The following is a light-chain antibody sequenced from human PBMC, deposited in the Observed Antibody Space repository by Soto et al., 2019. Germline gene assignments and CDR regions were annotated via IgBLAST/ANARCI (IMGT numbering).Light chain of an antibody. J-gene: IGKJ1*01. Sequence: EIVLTQSPATLSSSPGETATLSCRASQYVGTRLAWYQHKPGQAPRLLIYYMSKRATGIPAKFSGSGSGTDFTLTISNLAPEEFGVYYSQQRQSWHRSFGQGTKVEIK. V-gene: IGKV3-11*01. CDR1: QYVGTR. CDR3: QQRQSWHRS. CDR2: YMS.